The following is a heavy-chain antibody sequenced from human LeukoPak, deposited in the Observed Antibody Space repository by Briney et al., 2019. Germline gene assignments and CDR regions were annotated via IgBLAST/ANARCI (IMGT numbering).Heavy chain of an antibody. CDR3: AKNYYDSSGYSGFDY. Sequence: GGSLRLSCAASGFIFTTYWMSWVRQAPGKGLEWVANIKQDGSEQYYVDSVEGRFTISRDNTKNSLYLQMNSLRAEDTAVYYCAKNYYDSSGYSGFDYWGQGTLVTVSS. CDR1: GFIFTTYW. CDR2: IKQDGSEQ. D-gene: IGHD3-22*01. V-gene: IGHV3-7*01. J-gene: IGHJ4*02.